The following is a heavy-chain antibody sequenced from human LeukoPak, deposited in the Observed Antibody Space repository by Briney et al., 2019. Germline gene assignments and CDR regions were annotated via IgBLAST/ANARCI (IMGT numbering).Heavy chain of an antibody. CDR1: GYTFTGHY. CDR2: INPVSGDT. Sequence: ASVKVSCKASGYTFTGHYVHWVRQAPGQGLEWVGWINPVSGDTSYPQKFQGRVTMTRDTSISAAYMELNSLTSDDTAVYYCARVTTEDFYFYYMDVWGIGTTVTVSS. J-gene: IGHJ6*03. V-gene: IGHV1-2*02. D-gene: IGHD1-14*01. CDR3: ARVTTEDFYFYYMDV.